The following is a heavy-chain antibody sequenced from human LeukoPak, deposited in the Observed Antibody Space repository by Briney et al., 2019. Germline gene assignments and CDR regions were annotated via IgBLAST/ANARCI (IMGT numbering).Heavy chain of an antibody. CDR2: IYPGDSDT. V-gene: IGHV5-51*01. D-gene: IGHD3-22*01. CDR1: GYSFTSNW. J-gene: IGHJ4*02. Sequence: GESLKISCKGSGYSFTSNWIGWVRQVPGKGLEWMGFIYPGDSDTRYSPSFQGQVTISADKSISTAYLQWSSLKASDTAMYYCARPPRFEYDSSGSSVPDSWGQGTLVTVSS. CDR3: ARPPRFEYDSSGSSVPDS.